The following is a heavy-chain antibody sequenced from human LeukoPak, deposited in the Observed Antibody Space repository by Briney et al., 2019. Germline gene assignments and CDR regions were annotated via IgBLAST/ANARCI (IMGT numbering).Heavy chain of an antibody. CDR1: GFTFSSYA. Sequence: GGSLRLSCAASGFTFSSYAMSWVRQAPGKGLEWVSSISNSGGRTFYTDSVKGRSTISKDNAKNTVYLQMNSLRAEDTAVYYCVSFYETYWGRGTLVTVSS. CDR3: VSFYETY. J-gene: IGHJ4*02. V-gene: IGHV3-23*01. CDR2: ISNSGGRT. D-gene: IGHD2/OR15-2a*01.